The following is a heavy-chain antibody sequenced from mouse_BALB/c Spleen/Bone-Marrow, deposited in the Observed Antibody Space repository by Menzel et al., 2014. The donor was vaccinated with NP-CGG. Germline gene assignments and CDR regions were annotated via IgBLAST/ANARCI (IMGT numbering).Heavy chain of an antibody. Sequence: EVQVVESGGGLVQPGGSLKLSCAASGFTFSNYGMSWVRQTPDKRLELVATINTNGGEIYYPDSVKGRFTISRDNAKNTLYLQMRSLKSEDTAMYYCARGDDYVSWFAYWGQGTLVTVSA. J-gene: IGHJ3*01. CDR2: INTNGGEI. V-gene: IGHV5-6-3*01. CDR1: GFTFSNYG. CDR3: ARGDDYVSWFAY. D-gene: IGHD2-4*01.